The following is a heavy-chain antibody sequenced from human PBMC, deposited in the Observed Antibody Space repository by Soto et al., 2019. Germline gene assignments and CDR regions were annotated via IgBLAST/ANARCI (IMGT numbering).Heavy chain of an antibody. J-gene: IGHJ4*02. V-gene: IGHV5-51*01. Sequence: GASLQLSGKACGYSFSRYWIGWVRQETGKGLEWMGIIFPDDSETRYSPSFEGQVSISVDKSITTAYLQWSSLKASDTAMYYCARRLLDTSGYRYFDFWGQGTQVTVSS. CDR3: ARRLLDTSGYRYFDF. CDR2: IFPDDSET. D-gene: IGHD3-22*01. CDR1: GYSFSRYW.